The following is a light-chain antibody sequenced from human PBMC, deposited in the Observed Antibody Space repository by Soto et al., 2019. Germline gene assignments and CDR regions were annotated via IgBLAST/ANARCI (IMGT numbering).Light chain of an antibody. Sequence: QSALTQPASVSGSPGQSITISCTGTSSDIGSYDLVSWYQQHPGTAPKLIIYEVTKRPSGVSTRFSGSKSGNTASLTISGLQAVDEADYYCQSYDRSLSGSVFGTGTKVTVL. J-gene: IGLJ1*01. CDR1: SSDIGSYDL. CDR3: QSYDRSLSGSV. CDR2: EVT. V-gene: IGLV2-23*02.